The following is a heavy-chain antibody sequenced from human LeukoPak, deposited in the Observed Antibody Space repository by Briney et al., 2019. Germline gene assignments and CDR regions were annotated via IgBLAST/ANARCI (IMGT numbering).Heavy chain of an antibody. CDR1: VGPISSYY. CDR2: IHTSGST. CDR3: ARSWLYYYGSGSYYEDY. V-gene: IGHV4-4*07. D-gene: IGHD3-10*01. J-gene: IGHJ4*02. Sequence: SETLSLICTVCVGPISSYYGSWIRQPAGKGREGIVRIHTSGSTNYNPSLKRRGTISVDTSKKQISLKPGHVTAADPALYYCARSWLYYYGSGSYYEDYWGQGTLVTVSS.